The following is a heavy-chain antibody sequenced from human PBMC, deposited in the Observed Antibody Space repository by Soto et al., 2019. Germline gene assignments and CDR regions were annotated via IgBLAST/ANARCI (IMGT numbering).Heavy chain of an antibody. Sequence: PGGSLRLSXAASGFTFSSYSMNWVRQAPGKGLEWVSSISSSSSYIYYADSVKGRFTISRDNAKNSLYLQMNSLRAEDTAVYYCARDSTGRFDYWGQGTLVTVSS. CDR1: GFTFSSYS. CDR2: ISSSSSYI. V-gene: IGHV3-21*01. CDR3: ARDSTGRFDY. J-gene: IGHJ4*02.